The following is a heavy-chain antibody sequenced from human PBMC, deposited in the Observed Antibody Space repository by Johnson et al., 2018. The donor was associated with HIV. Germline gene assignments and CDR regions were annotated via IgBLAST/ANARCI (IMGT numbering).Heavy chain of an antibody. D-gene: IGHD3-22*01. J-gene: IGHJ3*02. CDR2: IKSISDSESK. Sequence: VQLVESGGDLVKPGGSLRLSCAASGFTFNKAWMSWVRQAPGKGLEWIGRIKSISDSESKDYAAPGKGRFTISRDDSTSTVYVQMYSLNTDDTAVYYCTSVDGRGYYYDAFDIWGQGTMVTVSS. V-gene: IGHV3-15*01. CDR1: GFTFNKAW. CDR3: TSVDGRGYYYDAFDI.